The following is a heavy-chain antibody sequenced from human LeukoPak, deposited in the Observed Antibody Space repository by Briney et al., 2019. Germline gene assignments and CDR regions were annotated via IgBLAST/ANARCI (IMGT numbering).Heavy chain of an antibody. Sequence: PGGSLRLSCKGSGYIFTNYWIAWVRQMPGKGLEWMGNTHPNDSDTRYSPSCQGQVTISAEKSINTAYLQRSSLKASDTARYYCARDLGYSSGWFDSWGQGTLVTVSS. D-gene: IGHD6-19*01. V-gene: IGHV5-51*01. J-gene: IGHJ5*01. CDR1: GYIFTNYW. CDR2: THPNDSDT. CDR3: ARDLGYSSGWFDS.